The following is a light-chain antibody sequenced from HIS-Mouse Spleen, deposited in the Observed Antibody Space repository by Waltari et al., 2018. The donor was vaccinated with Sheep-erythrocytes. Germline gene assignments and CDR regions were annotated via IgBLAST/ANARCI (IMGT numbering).Light chain of an antibody. CDR3: CSYAGSSTPWV. CDR2: EGS. Sequence: QSALTQPASVSGSPGQSITISCTGTSSDVGSYNLVSWYQQHPGKDPKLMIYEGSKRPSGVSNRCSCSKAGNTASLTIAGLQAEDEADYYCCSYAGSSTPWVFGGGTKLTVL. V-gene: IGLV2-23*01. CDR1: SSDVGSYNL. J-gene: IGLJ3*02.